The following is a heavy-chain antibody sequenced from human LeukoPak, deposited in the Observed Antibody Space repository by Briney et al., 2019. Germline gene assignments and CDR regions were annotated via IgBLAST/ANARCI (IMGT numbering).Heavy chain of an antibody. CDR1: GFTFSSYV. CDR2: ISGNSDTT. V-gene: IGHV3-23*01. J-gene: IGHJ4*01. D-gene: IGHD6-6*01. Sequence: GGSLRLSCAASGFTFSSYVMSWVRQAPGKGLEWVSTISGNSDTTYYADSVKGRFTISRDNSKSMLYLQVSSLRAEDTAGYNYAKGGYSSSSTDFAWWGHGTLVTVSS. CDR3: AKGGYSSSSTDFAW.